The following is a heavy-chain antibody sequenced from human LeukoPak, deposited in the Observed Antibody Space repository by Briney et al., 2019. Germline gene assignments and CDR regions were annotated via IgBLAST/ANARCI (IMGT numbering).Heavy chain of an antibody. J-gene: IGHJ4*02. CDR3: AASRDGGYYIFDY. D-gene: IGHD3-22*01. CDR1: GYTFTGYY. V-gene: IGHV1-2*02. CDR2: INPNSGGT. Sequence: ASVKVSCKASGYTFTGYYMHWVRQAPGQGLEWMGWINPNSGGTNYAQKFQGRVTITRDMSTSTAYMELSSLRSEDTAVYYCAASRDGGYYIFDYWGQGTLVTVSS.